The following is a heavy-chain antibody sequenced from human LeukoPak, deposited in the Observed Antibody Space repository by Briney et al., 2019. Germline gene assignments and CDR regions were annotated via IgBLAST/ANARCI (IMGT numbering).Heavy chain of an antibody. CDR3: ATDYDFWSGYYGGGDAFDI. CDR1: GFTFSSYS. CDR2: ISSSSSYI. V-gene: IGHV3-21*01. J-gene: IGHJ3*02. D-gene: IGHD3-3*01. Sequence: PGGSLRLSCAASGFTFSSYSMNWVRQAPGKGLEWVSSISSSSSYIYYADSVKGRFTISRDNAKSSLYLQMNSLRAEDTAVYYCATDYDFWSGYYGGGDAFDIWGQGAMVTVSS.